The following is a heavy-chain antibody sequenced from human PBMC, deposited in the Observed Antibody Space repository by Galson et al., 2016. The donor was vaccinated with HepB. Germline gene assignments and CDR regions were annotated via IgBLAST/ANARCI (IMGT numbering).Heavy chain of an antibody. Sequence: SLRLSCAASGFTFGDYAMHWVRQSPARGLEWVSGISWNSDDIAYAESVKGRFTISRDNSQNPLYLQMNGLRAEDTAFYYCTRGTTVTLTPYYFDSWGQGSLVTVSS. V-gene: IGHV3-9*01. CDR2: ISWNSDDI. D-gene: IGHD4-17*01. CDR3: TRGTTVTLTPYYFDS. CDR1: GFTFGDYA. J-gene: IGHJ4*02.